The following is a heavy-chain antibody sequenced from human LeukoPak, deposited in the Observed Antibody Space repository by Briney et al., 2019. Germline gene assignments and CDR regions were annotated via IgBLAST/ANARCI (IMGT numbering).Heavy chain of an antibody. CDR1: GDSISSNSFY. CDR3: CCWYYYDSSGYTFDY. V-gene: IGHV4-39*07. Sequence: SETLSLTCTVSGDSISSNSFYWGWIRQPPGKGLEWLGSIYHSGSTYYNPSLRSRVTISVDTSKNQFSLKLSSVTAADAAVYYCCCWYYYDSSGYTFDYWGQGTLVTVSS. CDR2: IYHSGST. J-gene: IGHJ4*02. D-gene: IGHD3-22*01.